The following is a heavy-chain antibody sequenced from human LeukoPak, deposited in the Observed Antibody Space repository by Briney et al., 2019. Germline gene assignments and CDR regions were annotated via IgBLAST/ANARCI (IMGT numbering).Heavy chain of an antibody. CDR2: ISGSGGST. CDR3: ARDLYTSSWFAFDS. CDR1: GFTFSSYA. J-gene: IGHJ4*02. D-gene: IGHD6-13*01. V-gene: IGHV3-23*01. Sequence: GGSLRLSCAASGFTFSSYAMSWVRQAPGKGLEWVSAISGSGGSTYYADSVKGRFTISRDNAKNSLYLQMNSLRAEDAAVYYCARDLYTSSWFAFDSWGQGTLVTVSS.